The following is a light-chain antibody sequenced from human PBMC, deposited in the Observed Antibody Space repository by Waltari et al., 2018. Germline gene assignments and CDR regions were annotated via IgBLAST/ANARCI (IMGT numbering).Light chain of an antibody. J-gene: IGLJ3*02. CDR1: SSDVVGYAY. V-gene: IGLV2-11*01. CDR2: GVY. Sequence: QSVLTQPRSVSGSPGPSVAISCPGTSSDVVGYAYVHWYQQYPGKAPKVMIYGVYKRPSGVPDRFSGSKSGNTASLSISGLQAEDEADYYCCSYANSKWVFGGGTKLTVL. CDR3: CSYANSKWV.